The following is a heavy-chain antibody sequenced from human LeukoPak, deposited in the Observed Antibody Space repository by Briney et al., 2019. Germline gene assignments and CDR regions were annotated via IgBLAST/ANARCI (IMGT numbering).Heavy chain of an antibody. CDR2: RGTRSGTK. CDR1: GFTLSSRA. CDR3: LLQMTYGELSDPDF. D-gene: IGHD3-16*02. Sequence: GGSLRLSCAASGFTLSSRAMHWVRQAPGKGLEWVSSRGTRSGTKYYPDSVMGRFTISRDSAMNSVFLQINSLRAEDTAVYYCLLQMTYGELSDPDFRGQGTLVTVSS. J-gene: IGHJ4*02. V-gene: IGHV3-21*01.